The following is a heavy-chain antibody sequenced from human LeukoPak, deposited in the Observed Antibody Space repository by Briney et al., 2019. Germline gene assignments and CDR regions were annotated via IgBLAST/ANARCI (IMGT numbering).Heavy chain of an antibody. CDR3: AVKLRFLEWGYNQRFDY. D-gene: IGHD3-3*01. V-gene: IGHV1-2*02. Sequence: ASVKVSCKASGYTFTGYYMHWVRQAPGQGLEWMGWINPNSGGTNYAQKFQSRVTMTRDTSISTAYMELSRLRSDDTAVYYCAVKLRFLEWGYNQRFDYWGQGTLVTVSS. J-gene: IGHJ4*02. CDR2: INPNSGGT. CDR1: GYTFTGYY.